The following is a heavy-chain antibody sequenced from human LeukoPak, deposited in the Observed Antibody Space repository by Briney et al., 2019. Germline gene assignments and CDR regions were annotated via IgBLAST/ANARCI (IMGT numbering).Heavy chain of an antibody. CDR3: ARDTLGEGEDANYAVYYFDY. Sequence: GGTLRLSCAASGFTFSSYGMSWVRQAPGKGLEWVSAISGSGGSTYYADSVKGRFTISRDNAKNSLYLQMNSLRADDTAVYYCARDTLGEGEDANYAVYYFDYWGQGTVVTVSS. V-gene: IGHV3-23*01. CDR2: ISGSGGST. J-gene: IGHJ4*02. CDR1: GFTFSSYG. D-gene: IGHD4/OR15-4a*01.